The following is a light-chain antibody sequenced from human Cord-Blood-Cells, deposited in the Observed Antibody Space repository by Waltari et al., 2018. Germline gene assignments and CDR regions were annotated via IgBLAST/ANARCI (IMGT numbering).Light chain of an antibody. CDR1: QGISSY. CDR3: QQLNSYPYT. Sequence: IQLTQSPSFLSASVGDRVNITCRASQGISSYLAWYQQKPGKAPKLLIYAASTLQSGVPSRFSGSGSGTEFTLTISSLQPEDFATYYCQQLNSYPYTFGQGTKLEIK. CDR2: AAS. V-gene: IGKV1-9*01. J-gene: IGKJ2*01.